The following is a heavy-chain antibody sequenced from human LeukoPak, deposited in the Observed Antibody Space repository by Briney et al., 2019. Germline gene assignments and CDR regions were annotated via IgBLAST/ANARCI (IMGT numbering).Heavy chain of an antibody. CDR3: ARGSTYYDSSGQVPFDY. D-gene: IGHD3-22*01. CDR1: GFTFSSYS. J-gene: IGHJ4*02. Sequence: GGSLRLSCAASGFTFSSYSMNWVRQAPGKGLEWGSYISGSSSTIYYADSVKGRFTISGDNGKNTLYLQMNSLRAEDTAVYYCARGSTYYDSSGQVPFDYWGQGTLVTVSS. V-gene: IGHV3-48*01. CDR2: ISGSSSTI.